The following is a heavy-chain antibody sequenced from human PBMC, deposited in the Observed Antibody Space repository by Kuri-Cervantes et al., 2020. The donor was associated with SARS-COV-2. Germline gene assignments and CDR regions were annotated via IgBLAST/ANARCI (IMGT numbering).Heavy chain of an antibody. CDR1: GGSISSYY. D-gene: IGHD4-23*01. CDR2: IYTSGST. CDR3: ARPGGFLDV. Sequence: ESLKISCTVSGGSISSYYWSWIRQPAGKGLEWIGRIYTSGSTNYNPSLKSRVTISVDTSKNQFSLKLSPVTAADTAVYYCARPGGFLDVWGKGTTVTVSS. J-gene: IGHJ6*04. V-gene: IGHV4-4*07.